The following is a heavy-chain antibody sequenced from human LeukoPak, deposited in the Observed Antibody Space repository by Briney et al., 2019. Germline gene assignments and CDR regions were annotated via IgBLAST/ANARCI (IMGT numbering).Heavy chain of an antibody. CDR2: INPNSGGT. Sequence: ASVKVSCKASGYTFTGYFIHWVRQAPGQGLEWMGWINPNSGGTNYAQKFRGRVTMTRDTSINTTYMELSRLTSDDTAVYYCSRDRGYYDSGNYPTDYWGQGTLVTVSS. D-gene: IGHD3-10*01. J-gene: IGHJ4*02. CDR3: SRDRGYYDSGNYPTDY. V-gene: IGHV1-2*02. CDR1: GYTFTGYF.